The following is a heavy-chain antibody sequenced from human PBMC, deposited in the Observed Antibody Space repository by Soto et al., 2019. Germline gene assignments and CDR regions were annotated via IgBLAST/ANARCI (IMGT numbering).Heavy chain of an antibody. D-gene: IGHD1-1*01. Sequence: QVQLQESGQGLVKPSQTLSLTCTVSGGSIRNDNFYWSYLRQRPGKGLEWIGYISYSGYTYYHPSLKSAVIISVDPANNPCSLILISVTAADTAVYYCAGDLAGTVTGRAAFGIWGRGTLVTVSS. CDR2: ISYSGYT. CDR1: GGSIRNDNFY. J-gene: IGHJ3*02. V-gene: IGHV4-31*01. CDR3: AGDLAGTVTGRAAFGI.